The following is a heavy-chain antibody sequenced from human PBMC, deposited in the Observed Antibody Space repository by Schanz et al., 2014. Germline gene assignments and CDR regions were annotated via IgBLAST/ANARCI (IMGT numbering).Heavy chain of an antibody. V-gene: IGHV1-24*01. J-gene: IGHJ3*02. D-gene: IGHD3-10*01. CDR3: AKGRFGELSAFDI. CDR1: GYSLNELS. Sequence: QVQLVQSGAEVKKPGASVKVSCKVSGYSLNELSMHWVRQAPGRGLEWMGGFDPKKGEAIYAQKFQGRVTMTRDTSTSTVYMELSSLRSEDTAVYYCAKGRFGELSAFDIWGQGTMVTVSS. CDR2: FDPKKGEA.